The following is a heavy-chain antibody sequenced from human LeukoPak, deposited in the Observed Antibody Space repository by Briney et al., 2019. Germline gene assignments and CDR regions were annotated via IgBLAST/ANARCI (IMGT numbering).Heavy chain of an antibody. J-gene: IGHJ5*02. V-gene: IGHV3-66*01. D-gene: IGHD6-13*01. CDR3: ARDPRMWYSSSWINWFDP. Sequence: PGGSLRLSCAASGFTFSSNYMSWVRQAPGKGLEWVSVIYSGGNTYYADSVNGRFTISRDNSKNTLYLQMNSLRAEDTAVYYCARDPRMWYSSSWINWFDPWGQGTLVTVSS. CDR2: IYSGGNT. CDR1: GFTFSSNY.